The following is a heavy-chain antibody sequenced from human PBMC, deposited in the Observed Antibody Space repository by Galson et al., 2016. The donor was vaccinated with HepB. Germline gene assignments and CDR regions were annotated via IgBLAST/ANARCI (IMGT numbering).Heavy chain of an antibody. J-gene: IGHJ4*02. D-gene: IGHD3-22*01. CDR1: GGTFSSYA. Sequence: SVKVSCKASGGTFSSYAIRWVRQAPRQGLEWMGGIIPIFGTANYAQKFQGRVTITADESTSTAYMGLSSLRSEDTAVYYCARGPHYYDGRGYYPDYWGQGTLVTVSS. V-gene: IGHV1-69*13. CDR2: IIPIFGTA. CDR3: ARGPHYYDGRGYYPDY.